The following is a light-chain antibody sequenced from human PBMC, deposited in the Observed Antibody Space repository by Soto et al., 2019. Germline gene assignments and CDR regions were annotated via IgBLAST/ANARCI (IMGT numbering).Light chain of an antibody. CDR2: GAS. Sequence: EIVLTQYPGTLSVSPGERANLSCRASQRVSTHLAWFQQKPGQAPRLLIYGASTRATGIPARFSGSGSGTEFTLTINSLQSEDLAVYYCQQSNNSPYTFGQGTKLEV. V-gene: IGKV3-15*01. J-gene: IGKJ2*01. CDR1: QRVSTH. CDR3: QQSNNSPYT.